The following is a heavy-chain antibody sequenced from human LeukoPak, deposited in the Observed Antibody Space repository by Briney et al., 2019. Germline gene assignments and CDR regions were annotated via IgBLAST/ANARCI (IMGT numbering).Heavy chain of an antibody. CDR3: AKDVFLLSRRGDDY. D-gene: IGHD5-24*01. CDR2: ISGSGGTT. V-gene: IGHV3-23*01. CDR1: GFTFTSYA. Sequence: GGTLRLSCAASGFTFTSYAMTWVRQAPGKGLEWVSAISGSGGTTYNADSVKGRFTIYRDNSKNTLYLQMNSLRAEDTAIYYCAKDVFLLSRRGDDYWGQGTLVTVSS. J-gene: IGHJ4*02.